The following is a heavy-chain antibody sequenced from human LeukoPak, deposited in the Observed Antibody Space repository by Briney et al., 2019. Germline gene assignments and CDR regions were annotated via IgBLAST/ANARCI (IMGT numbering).Heavy chain of an antibody. D-gene: IGHD3-16*01. CDR3: ANSIMITFGGVEYRDY. J-gene: IGHJ4*02. CDR1: GGTFSSYA. Sequence: SVKVSCKASGGTFSSYAISWVRQAPGQGLEWMGRIIPIFGTANYAQKFQGRVTITTDESTSTAYMELSSLRSEDTAVYYCANSIMITFGGVEYRDYWGQGTLVTVSS. CDR2: IIPIFGTA. V-gene: IGHV1-69*05.